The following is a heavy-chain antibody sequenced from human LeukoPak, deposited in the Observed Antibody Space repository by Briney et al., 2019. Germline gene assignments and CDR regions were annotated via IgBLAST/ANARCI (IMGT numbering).Heavy chain of an antibody. Sequence: GGSLRLSCAASGFTVSSNYMSWVRQAPGKGLEWVSVLYGGGSTYYADSVKGRFTISRDNSKNTLYLQMNSLRAEDTAIYYCARDWKTNSFDYWGQGTLVTVSS. V-gene: IGHV3-66*01. CDR1: GFTVSSNY. CDR3: ARDWKTNSFDY. J-gene: IGHJ4*02. D-gene: IGHD1-1*01. CDR2: LYGGGST.